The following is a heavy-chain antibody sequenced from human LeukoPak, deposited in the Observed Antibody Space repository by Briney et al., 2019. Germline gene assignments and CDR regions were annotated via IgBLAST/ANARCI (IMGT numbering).Heavy chain of an antibody. CDR1: GFTFSSSW. CDR3: ARREWQLFFDY. CDR2: IKEDGSEK. J-gene: IGHJ4*02. Sequence: PGGSLRLSCAASGFTFSSSWMSWVRQAPGKGLEWVANIKEDGSEKYYVDSVKGRFTISRDNAKNSLYLQMNSLRAEDTAVYYCARREWQLFFDYWGQGTLVTVSS. D-gene: IGHD1-26*01. V-gene: IGHV3-7*01.